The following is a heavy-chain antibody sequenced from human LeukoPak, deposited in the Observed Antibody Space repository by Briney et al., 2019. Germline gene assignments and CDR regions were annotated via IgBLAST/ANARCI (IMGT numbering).Heavy chain of an antibody. CDR1: GVTLSNYG. Sequence: GGSLRLSCAVSGVTLSNYGMSWVRQAPGKGLEWFAGISGSGGSTNYADSVKGRFTISRDSPKNALYLQMNSLRAEDTAVYFCAKRGVVIRVILVGFHKEANYFDSWGQGALVTVSS. V-gene: IGHV3-23*01. J-gene: IGHJ4*02. D-gene: IGHD3-22*01. CDR2: ISGSGGST. CDR3: AKRGVVIRVILVGFHKEANYFDS.